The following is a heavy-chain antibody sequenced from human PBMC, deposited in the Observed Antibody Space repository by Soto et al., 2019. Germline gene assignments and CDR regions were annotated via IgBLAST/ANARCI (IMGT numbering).Heavy chain of an antibody. V-gene: IGHV4-34*01. D-gene: IGHD2-15*01. J-gene: IGHJ6*03. CDR1: GGSFSGYY. CDR2: INHSGST. Sequence: SETLSLTCAVYGGSFSGYYWSWIRQPPGKGLEWIGEINHSGSTNYNPSLKSRVTISVDTSKNQFSLKLSSVTAADTAVYYCARLTRTIVVVVAATYYYYMDVWGKGTTVTVSS. CDR3: ARLTRTIVVVVAATYYYYMDV.